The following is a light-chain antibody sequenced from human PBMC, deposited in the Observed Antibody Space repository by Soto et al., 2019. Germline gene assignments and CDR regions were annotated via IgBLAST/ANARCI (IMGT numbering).Light chain of an antibody. CDR1: QGISSA. J-gene: IGKJ4*01. V-gene: IGKV1-13*02. CDR2: DAS. Sequence: ALQLTQSPSSLSASVGDRVTITCRASQGISSALAWYQQKPGKAPKLLIYDASSLESGVPSRFSGSGSGTDFTLAISSLEPKDFAAYYCQQFNSYPALTFGGGTKVEIK. CDR3: QQFNSYPALT.